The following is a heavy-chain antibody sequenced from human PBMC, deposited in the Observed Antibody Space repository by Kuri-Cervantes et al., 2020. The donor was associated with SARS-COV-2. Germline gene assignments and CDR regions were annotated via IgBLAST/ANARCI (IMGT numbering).Heavy chain of an antibody. CDR1: GGTFSSYA. CDR3: ARGLGIAAAFGA. CDR2: IIPIFGTA. V-gene: IGHV1-69*13. Sequence: SVKVSCKASGGTFSSYAISWVRQAPGQGLEWMGGIIPIFGTANYAQKFQGRVTITADESTSTAYMELSSLRPEDTAVYYCARGLGIAAAFGAWGQGTLVTVSS. D-gene: IGHD6-13*01. J-gene: IGHJ5*02.